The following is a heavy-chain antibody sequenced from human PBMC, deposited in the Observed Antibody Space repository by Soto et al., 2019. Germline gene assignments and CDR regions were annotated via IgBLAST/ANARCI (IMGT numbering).Heavy chain of an antibody. CDR1: GGSISSYY. V-gene: IGHV4-59*01. Sequence: PSETLSLTCTVSGGSISSYYWSWIRQPPGKGLEWIGYIYYSGSTNYNPSLKSRVTISVDTSKNQFSLKLSSVTAADTAVYYCARVAVENYDILTGLVVAYPDYWGQGTLVTVSS. CDR3: ARVAVENYDILTGLVVAYPDY. D-gene: IGHD3-9*01. CDR2: IYYSGST. J-gene: IGHJ4*02.